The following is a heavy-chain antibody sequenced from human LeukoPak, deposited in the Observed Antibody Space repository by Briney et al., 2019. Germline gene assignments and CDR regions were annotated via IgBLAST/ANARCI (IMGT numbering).Heavy chain of an antibody. CDR1: GGTFSSYA. CDR2: IIPIFGTA. CDR3: ARGAPYCSSTSCYSDY. J-gene: IGHJ4*02. V-gene: IGHV1-69*13. D-gene: IGHD2-2*02. Sequence: SVKVSCKASGGTFSSYAISWVRQAPGQGLEWMGGIIPIFGTANYAQKFQGRVTITADESTSTAYMELSSLRSEDTAVYYCARGAPYCSSTSCYSDYWGQGTLVTVSS.